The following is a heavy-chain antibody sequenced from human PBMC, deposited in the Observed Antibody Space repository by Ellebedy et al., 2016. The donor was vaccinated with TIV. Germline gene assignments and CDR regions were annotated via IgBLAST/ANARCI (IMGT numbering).Heavy chain of an antibody. CDR2: IQQRGIEK. CDR1: GFTFTAYW. V-gene: IGHV3-7*01. CDR3: ARRSRGPSYYFDY. J-gene: IGHJ4*02. Sequence: PGGSLRLSCAASGFTFTAYWMTWVRQAPGKGPEWVANIQQRGIEKNYVDSVKGRFTISRDNAKNSLYLQMNSLRVEDTAVYYCARRSRGPSYYFDYWGQGALVTVSS. D-gene: IGHD3-10*01.